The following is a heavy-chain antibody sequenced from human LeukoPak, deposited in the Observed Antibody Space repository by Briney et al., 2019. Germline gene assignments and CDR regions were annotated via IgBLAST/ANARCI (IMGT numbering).Heavy chain of an antibody. CDR1: GFTLSSYA. D-gene: IGHD3-22*01. V-gene: IGHV3-23*01. CDR2: MSGTSVTA. CDR3: ARVPYYFDSRAYYYFDS. Sequence: GGSLRLSCAASGFTLSSYAMSWVRQAPGKGLEWVAAMSGTSVTAFYADPVKGRFTVSRNNSNNTLFLQMNNVRAEDTAIYYCARVPYYFDSRAYYYFDSWGPGTLVSVSS. J-gene: IGHJ4*02.